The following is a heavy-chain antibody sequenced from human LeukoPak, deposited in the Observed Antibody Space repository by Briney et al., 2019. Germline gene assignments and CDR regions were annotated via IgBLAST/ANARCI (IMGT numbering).Heavy chain of an antibody. Sequence: SQTLYLTCTVSGGSISSGGYYRSWIRQHPAKGLEWIGYIYYSGSTYYNPSLKSRVTISVDTSKNQFSLKLSSVTAADTAVYYCARRGYDSSGSPFDYWGQGTLVTVSS. CDR2: IYYSGST. CDR3: ARRGYDSSGSPFDY. J-gene: IGHJ4*02. CDR1: GGSISSGGYY. V-gene: IGHV4-31*03. D-gene: IGHD3-22*01.